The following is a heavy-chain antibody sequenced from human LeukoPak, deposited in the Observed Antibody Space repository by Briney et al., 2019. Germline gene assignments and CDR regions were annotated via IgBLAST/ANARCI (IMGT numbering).Heavy chain of an antibody. CDR2: ISSSSSYI. CDR1: GFTFSSYS. CDR3: ARVRSGYGDYYFDY. Sequence: GGSLRLSCAASGFTFSSYSMNWVRQAPGKGLEWVSSISSSSSYIYYADSVKGRFTISRDNAKNSLFLQMNSLRAEDTAVYYCARVRSGYGDYYFDYWGQGTLVTVSS. J-gene: IGHJ4*02. V-gene: IGHV3-21*01. D-gene: IGHD4-17*01.